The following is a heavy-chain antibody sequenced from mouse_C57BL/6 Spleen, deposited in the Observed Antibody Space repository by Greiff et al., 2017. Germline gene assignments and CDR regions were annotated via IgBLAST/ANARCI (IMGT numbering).Heavy chain of an antibody. CDR3: ARGDGDY. CDR2: IDPSDSYT. CDR1: GYTFTSYW. J-gene: IGHJ2*01. D-gene: IGHD3-3*01. V-gene: IGHV1-50*01. Sequence: VQLQQPGAELVKPGASVKLSCKASGYTFTSYWMQWVKQRPGQGLEWIGEIDPSDSYTNYTQKFKGKATLTVDTSSSTAYMQLSSLTSEDSAVYYCARGDGDYWGQGTTLTVSS.